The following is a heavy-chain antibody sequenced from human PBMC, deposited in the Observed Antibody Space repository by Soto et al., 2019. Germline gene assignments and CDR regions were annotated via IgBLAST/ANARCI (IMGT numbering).Heavy chain of an antibody. CDR3: ARGRSSTSPYPIGY. V-gene: IGHV4-31*03. D-gene: IGHD2-2*01. CDR2: IYYSGST. Sequence: QVQLQESGPGLVKPSQTLSLTCTVSGGSISSGGYYWSWIRQHPGKGLEWIGYIYYSGSTYYNPSLKSRVTIXXXTXXNQFSLKLSSVPAADTAVYYCARGRSSTSPYPIGYWGQGTLVTVSS. J-gene: IGHJ4*02. CDR1: GGSISSGGYY.